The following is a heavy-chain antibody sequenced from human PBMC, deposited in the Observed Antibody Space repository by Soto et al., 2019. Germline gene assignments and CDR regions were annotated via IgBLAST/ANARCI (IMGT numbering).Heavy chain of an antibody. D-gene: IGHD2-15*01. CDR3: ARQYCSGGSCPPDY. Sequence: QVQLQESGPGLVKPSQTLSLTCTVSGGSVSSGGYYWSWIRQHPGKGLEWIGYIYYSGSTYYNPSLKSRVTISVDTSKNQFSLKLSSVTAADTAVYYCARQYCSGGSCPPDYWGQGTLVTVSS. V-gene: IGHV4-31*03. CDR2: IYYSGST. J-gene: IGHJ4*02. CDR1: GGSVSSGGYY.